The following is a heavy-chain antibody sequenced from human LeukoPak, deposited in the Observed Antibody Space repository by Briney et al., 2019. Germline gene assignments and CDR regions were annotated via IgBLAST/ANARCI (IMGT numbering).Heavy chain of an antibody. Sequence: GGSLRLSCAASGFTFSSYAMSWVRQAPEKGLEWVATITYDGKNQYYSDSVKGRFTISRDNSNNTLYLQMNTLRIEDTSVYFCASPARRITVFGVPFDYWGQGALVIVSS. D-gene: IGHD3-10*02. J-gene: IGHJ4*02. CDR3: ASPARRITVFGVPFDY. V-gene: IGHV3-30*03. CDR1: GFTFSSYA. CDR2: ITYDGKNQ.